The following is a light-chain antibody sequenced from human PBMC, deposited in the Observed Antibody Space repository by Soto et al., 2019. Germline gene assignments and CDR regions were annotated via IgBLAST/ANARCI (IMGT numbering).Light chain of an antibody. CDR2: DAS. CDR1: QSVRSN. CDR3: QQYNNWPYT. J-gene: IGKJ2*01. Sequence: EIVMTQSPATQSVSPGERVALSCRASQSVRSNFAWYQQKPGQAPRILIYDASTRATGIPARFSGSGSGTEFTLTISGLQSEDFGVYYCQQYNNWPYTFGQGTKLEIK. V-gene: IGKV3-15*01.